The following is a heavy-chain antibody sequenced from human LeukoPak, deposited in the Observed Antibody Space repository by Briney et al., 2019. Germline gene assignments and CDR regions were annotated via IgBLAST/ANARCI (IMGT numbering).Heavy chain of an antibody. D-gene: IGHD5-12*01. CDR3: ARHEYSGYDSSPFGY. CDR1: GYSFTSYW. J-gene: IGHJ4*02. CDR2: IYPGDSDT. Sequence: GESLKISCKGSGYSFTSYWIGWVRQMPGKGLEWMGIIYPGDSDTRYSPSFQGQVTISADKSISTAYLQWSSLKASDTAMYYCARHEYSGYDSSPFGYWGQGTLVTVSS. V-gene: IGHV5-51*01.